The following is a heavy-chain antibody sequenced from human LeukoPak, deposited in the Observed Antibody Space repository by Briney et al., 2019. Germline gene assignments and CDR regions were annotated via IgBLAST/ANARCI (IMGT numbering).Heavy chain of an antibody. CDR2: IKQDGSET. V-gene: IGHV3-7*04. D-gene: IGHD1-26*01. CDR3: ARAMWENVRNWFDP. CDR1: AFTFSNYW. Sequence: PGGSLRLSCAASAFTFSNYWMTWVRQAPGKGLEWVANIKQDGSETYYMDSVKGRFTISRDNSKNSLYLQMNGLRAEDTAVYYCARAMWENVRNWFDPWGQGTLVTVSS. J-gene: IGHJ5*02.